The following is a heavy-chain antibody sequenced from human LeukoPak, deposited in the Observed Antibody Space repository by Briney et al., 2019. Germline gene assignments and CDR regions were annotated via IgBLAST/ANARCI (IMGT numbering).Heavy chain of an antibody. CDR3: VRFWSHRSLFDY. CDR1: GYTFTSYG. CDR2: ISAYNGNT. V-gene: IGHV1-18*01. D-gene: IGHD3-3*01. Sequence: AASVKVSCKASGYTFTSYGISWVRQAPGQGLEWMGWISAYNGNTNYAQKLQGRVTMTTDTSTSTAYMELRSLRSDDTAVYYCVRFWSHRSLFDYWGQGTLVTVSS. J-gene: IGHJ4*02.